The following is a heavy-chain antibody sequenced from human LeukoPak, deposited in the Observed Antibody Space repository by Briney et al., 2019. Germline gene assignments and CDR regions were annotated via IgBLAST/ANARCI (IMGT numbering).Heavy chain of an antibody. J-gene: IGHJ4*02. CDR1: GGTISNYY. D-gene: IGHD1-26*01. CDR2: IYTSGST. CDR3: ARENSGSYREFDY. Sequence: SETLFLTCTVSGGTISNYYWSWIRQPAGKGLEWIGRIYTSGSTNYNASLKSRVSMSVDTSKNQFSLKMSSVTAADTVVFYCARENSGSYREFDYWGQGTLVTVSS. V-gene: IGHV4-4*07.